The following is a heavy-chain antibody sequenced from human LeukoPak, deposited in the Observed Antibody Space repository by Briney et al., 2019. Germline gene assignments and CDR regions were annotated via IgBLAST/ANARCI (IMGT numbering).Heavy chain of an antibody. CDR3: ARGVPSVRYLDL. CDR2: IYHAGNT. D-gene: IGHD4-17*01. Sequence: SETLSLTFTVSGYSISSGSYWGWIRQPPGKGLEWIGSIYHAGNTYYNPSLKSRVTISVDTSKNQFSLNLSSVTAADTAVYYCARGVPSVRYLDLWCRGTLVIVSS. J-gene: IGHJ2*01. V-gene: IGHV4-38-2*02. CDR1: GYSISSGSY.